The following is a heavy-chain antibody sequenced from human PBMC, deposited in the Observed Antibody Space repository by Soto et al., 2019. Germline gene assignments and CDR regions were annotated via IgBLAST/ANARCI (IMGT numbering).Heavy chain of an antibody. V-gene: IGHV4-34*01. CDR3: ASFSYGYSFDY. J-gene: IGHJ4*02. Sequence: SETLSLTCAVYGGPFSGYYWSWIRQPPGKGLEWIGEINHSGSTNYNPSLKSRVTISVDTSKNQFSLKLSSVTAADTAVYYYASFSYGYSFDYWGQGTLVTVSS. CDR2: INHSGST. D-gene: IGHD5-18*01. CDR1: GGPFSGYY.